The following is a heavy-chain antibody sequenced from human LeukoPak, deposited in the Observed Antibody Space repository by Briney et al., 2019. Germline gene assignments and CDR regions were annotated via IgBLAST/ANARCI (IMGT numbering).Heavy chain of an antibody. CDR2: IYNSGST. CDR1: GGSISSYY. J-gene: IGHJ6*02. V-gene: IGHV4-59*01. D-gene: IGHD3-10*01. CDR3: ARWGLRWFGDHSGMDV. Sequence: PSETLSLTCSVSGGSISSYYWSWIRQPPGKGLEWIGYIYNSGSTNYNPSLKSRVTISVDTAKNQFSLKLSSVTAADTAVYYCARWGLRWFGDHSGMDVWGQGTTVTVSS.